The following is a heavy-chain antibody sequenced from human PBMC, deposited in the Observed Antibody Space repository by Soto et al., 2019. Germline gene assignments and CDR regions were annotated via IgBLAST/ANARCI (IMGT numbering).Heavy chain of an antibody. D-gene: IGHD3-10*01. Sequence: GGSLRLSCAASGFTFSSYWMSWVRQAPGKGLEWVANIKQDGSEKYYVDSVKGRFTISRDNGKNSLYLQMNRLRAEDTAVYYCARGSIFRWFGELYYFDYWGQGTLVTVSS. CDR1: GFTFSSYW. CDR3: ARGSIFRWFGELYYFDY. V-gene: IGHV3-7*01. CDR2: IKQDGSEK. J-gene: IGHJ4*02.